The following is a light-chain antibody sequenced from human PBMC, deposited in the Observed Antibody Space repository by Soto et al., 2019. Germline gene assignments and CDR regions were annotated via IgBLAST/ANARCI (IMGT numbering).Light chain of an antibody. Sequence: EIVLTQSPATLSLSPQERATLSCTASQSVSTYLAWYQQKPGQAPRLLIYDAFNRATGVPARFRGSGSGTDFPLTISGLEPEDFSVYYCQHRDKWPITFGQGTRLEIK. CDR2: DAF. J-gene: IGKJ5*01. CDR3: QHRDKWPIT. V-gene: IGKV3-11*01. CDR1: QSVSTY.